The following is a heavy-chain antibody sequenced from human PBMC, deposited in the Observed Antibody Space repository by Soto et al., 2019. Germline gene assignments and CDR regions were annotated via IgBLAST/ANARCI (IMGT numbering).Heavy chain of an antibody. CDR3: ARLWDRWFDA. V-gene: IGHV3-72*01. D-gene: IGHD1-26*01. CDR2: IKHKVDGYTT. J-gene: IGHJ5*02. CDR1: GFTFRDHY. Sequence: EVQLVESGGGLVQPGGSLRLSCVASGFTFRDHYMEWVRQAPGKGLEWVGRIKHKVDGYTTEYAASVEGRFSISRDDSENSLYLQMNGLKTEDTAVYYCARLWDRWFDAWGQGTLVTVSS.